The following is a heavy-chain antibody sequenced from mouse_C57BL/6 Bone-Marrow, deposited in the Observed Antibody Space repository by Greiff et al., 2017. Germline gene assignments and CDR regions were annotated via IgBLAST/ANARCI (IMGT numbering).Heavy chain of an antibody. Sequence: VQRVESGAELVRPGTSVKMSCKASGYTFTNYWIGWAKQRPGHGLEWIGDIYPGGGYTNYNEKFKGKATLTADKSSSTAYMQFSSLTSEDSAIYYGARRGHYYGRSLGGVDYWGQGTTLTVSS. V-gene: IGHV1-63*01. D-gene: IGHD1-1*01. CDR2: IYPGGGYT. J-gene: IGHJ2*01. CDR1: GYTFTNYW. CDR3: ARRGHYYGRSLGGVDY.